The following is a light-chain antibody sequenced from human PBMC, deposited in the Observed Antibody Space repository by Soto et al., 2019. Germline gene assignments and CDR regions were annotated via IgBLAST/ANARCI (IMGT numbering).Light chain of an antibody. V-gene: IGKV1-39*01. Sequence: DIQMPKSPSSLSASVGDRLPITCRASQSISSYLNWYQQKPGKAPKLLIYAASSLQSGVPSRFSGSGSGTDFTLTISSLQPEDFATYYCQQSYSTPPTFGQGNKVDNK. CDR2: AAS. CDR1: QSISSY. CDR3: QQSYSTPPT. J-gene: IGKJ1*01.